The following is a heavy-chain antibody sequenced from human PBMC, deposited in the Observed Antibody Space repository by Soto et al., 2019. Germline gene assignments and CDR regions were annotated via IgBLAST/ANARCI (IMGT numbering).Heavy chain of an antibody. J-gene: IGHJ6*02. D-gene: IGHD3-10*01. CDR3: ARGGFWGYYDYSGIDV. CDR2: IHHAGTT. V-gene: IGHV4-61*01. Sequence: QVQLQESGPGLVKPSETLSLTCTVSGVSVTSGNYYWTWIRQPPGKGLEWLAYIHHAGTTNFNPSLNGRISISIATSKNQISLQLHSVSSADTAVYFCARGGFWGYYDYSGIDVWGRGTTV. CDR1: GVSVTSGNYY.